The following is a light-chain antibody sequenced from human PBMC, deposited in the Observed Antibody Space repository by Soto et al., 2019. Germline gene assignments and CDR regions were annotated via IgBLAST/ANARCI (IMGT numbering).Light chain of an antibody. CDR3: QHYNSYSEA. J-gene: IGKJ1*01. Sequence: DIVMTQSPDSLALSLGDGATINCKSSQNILYNPNHKDCLAWYQQKPGQPPKLLFYWASTRESGVPDRFSGSGSGTDFTLTISSLQPDDFATYYCQHYNSYSEAFGQGTKVDIK. V-gene: IGKV4-1*01. CDR1: QNILYNPNHKDC. CDR2: WAS.